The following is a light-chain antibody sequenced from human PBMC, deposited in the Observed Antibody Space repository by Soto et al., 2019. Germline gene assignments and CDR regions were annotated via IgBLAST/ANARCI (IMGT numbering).Light chain of an antibody. J-gene: IGKJ2*01. Sequence: DIQMTQSPSTLSASVGDRVTITCRASQSISSWLAWYQQKPGKAPKLLIYKASSLESGVPSRFSGSGSGTEFTLTISSLQPDDFATYYFQQYKSYSPYTFGRGTKLEIK. CDR2: KAS. CDR3: QQYKSYSPYT. CDR1: QSISSW. V-gene: IGKV1-5*03.